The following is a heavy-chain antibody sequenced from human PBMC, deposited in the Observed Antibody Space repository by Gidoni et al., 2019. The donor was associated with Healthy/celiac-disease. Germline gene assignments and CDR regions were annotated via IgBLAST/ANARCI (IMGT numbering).Heavy chain of an antibody. D-gene: IGHD2-21*01. J-gene: IGHJ4*02. V-gene: IGHV3-30*18. CDR2: ISYDGSNK. CDR3: AKEVRYYYFDY. CDR1: GFTFSSYG. Sequence: QVQLVESGGGVVQPGRSLSLSCAASGFTFSSYGMHGVRQAPGKGLEWVAVISYDGSNKYYADSVKGRFTISRDNSKNTLYLQMNSLRAEDTAVYYCAKEVRYYYFDYWGQGTLVTVSS.